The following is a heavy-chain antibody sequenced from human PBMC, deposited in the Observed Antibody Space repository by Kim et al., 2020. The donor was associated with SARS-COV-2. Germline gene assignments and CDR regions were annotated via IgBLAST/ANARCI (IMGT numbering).Heavy chain of an antibody. Sequence: ASVKVSCKVSGYTLTELSMHWVRQAPGKGLEWMGGFDPEDGETIYAQKFQGRVTMTEDTSTDTAYMELSSLRSEDTAVYYCATSSQQLVTPYGYYYGMDVWGQGTTVTVSS. CDR2: FDPEDGET. V-gene: IGHV1-24*01. CDR1: GYTLTELS. D-gene: IGHD6-13*01. J-gene: IGHJ6*02. CDR3: ATSSQQLVTPYGYYYGMDV.